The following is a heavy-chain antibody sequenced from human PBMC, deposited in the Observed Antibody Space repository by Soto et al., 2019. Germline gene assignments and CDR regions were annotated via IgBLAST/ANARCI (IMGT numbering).Heavy chain of an antibody. CDR3: AASHGDYCLDY. V-gene: IGHV4-30-4*01. CDR2: IYYSGST. Sequence: QVQLQESGPGLVKPSQTLSLTCIVSGDSISSGDYYWSWIRQPPGKGLEWIGYIYYSGSTYHNPSLKSRVTISVDTSKNQFSLRLNSVTAADTAVYYCAASHGDYCLDYWGQGTLVTVSS. CDR1: GDSISSGDYY. D-gene: IGHD4-17*01. J-gene: IGHJ4*02.